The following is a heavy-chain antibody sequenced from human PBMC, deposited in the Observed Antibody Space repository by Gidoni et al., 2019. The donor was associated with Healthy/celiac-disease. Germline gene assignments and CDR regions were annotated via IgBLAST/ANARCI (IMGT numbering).Heavy chain of an antibody. V-gene: IGHV3-23*01. D-gene: IGHD3-10*01. J-gene: IGHJ5*02. CDR2: ISGSGGST. CDR3: ANVLESARFGELSWWFDP. Sequence: EVQLLESGGGLVQPGGSLRLSCAASGFTFSSYAMSWVRQAPGKGLEWVSAISGSGGSTYYADSVKGRFTISRDNSKNTLYLQMNSLRAEDTAVYYCANVLESARFGELSWWFDPWGQGTLVTVSS. CDR1: GFTFSSYA.